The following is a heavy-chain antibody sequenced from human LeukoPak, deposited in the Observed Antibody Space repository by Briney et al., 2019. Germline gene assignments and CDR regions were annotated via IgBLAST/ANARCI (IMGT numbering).Heavy chain of an antibody. V-gene: IGHV1-69*05. CDR2: IIPIFGTA. D-gene: IGHD2-21*01. Sequence: SVKVSCKASGGTFSSYAISWVRQAPGQGLEWMGGIIPIFGTANYAQRFQGRVTITTDESTSTAYMELSSLRSEDTAVYYCARPLLAYCGGDCYSGGYWGQGTLVTVSS. CDR3: ARPLLAYCGGDCYSGGY. CDR1: GGTFSSYA. J-gene: IGHJ4*02.